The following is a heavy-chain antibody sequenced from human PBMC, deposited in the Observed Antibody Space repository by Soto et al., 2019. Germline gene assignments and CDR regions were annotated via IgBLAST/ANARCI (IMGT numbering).Heavy chain of an antibody. V-gene: IGHV1-69*13. J-gene: IGHJ4*02. Sequence: ASVKVSCKASGGTFSSYAISGVRQAPGEGLEWMGGIIPIFGTANYAQKFQGRVTITADESTSTAYMELSSLRSEDTAVYYCARDKGPFKYSSSSGFFDYWGQGTLVTVSS. CDR1: GGTFSSYA. CDR2: IIPIFGTA. CDR3: ARDKGPFKYSSSSGFFDY. D-gene: IGHD6-6*01.